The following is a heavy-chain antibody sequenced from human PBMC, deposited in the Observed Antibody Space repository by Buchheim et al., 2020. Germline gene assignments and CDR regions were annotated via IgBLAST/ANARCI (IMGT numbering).Heavy chain of an antibody. CDR1: GFTFSSYA. Sequence: QVQLVESGGGVVQPGRSLRLSCAASGFTFSSYAMHWVRQAPGKGLEWVAVISYDGSNKYYADSVKGRFTISRDNSKNKLYLQMNSLRAEDTAVYYCARNIADYGGNPSYYYYGMDVWGQGTT. J-gene: IGHJ6*02. D-gene: IGHD4-23*01. V-gene: IGHV3-30-3*01. CDR3: ARNIADYGGNPSYYYYGMDV. CDR2: ISYDGSNK.